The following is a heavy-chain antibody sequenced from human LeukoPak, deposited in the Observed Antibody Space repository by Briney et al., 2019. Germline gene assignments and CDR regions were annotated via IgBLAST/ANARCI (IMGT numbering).Heavy chain of an antibody. V-gene: IGHV4-59*03. D-gene: IGHD3-3*01. Sequence: PSETLSLTCTVSGDSISSYYWSWIRQPPGKGLEWIGYIYYSGSTKYNPSLKSRVTISLDTSKNQFPLKLSSVTAADTAVYYCARTYYDFWSGQIYYYMDVWGKGTTVTVSS. CDR1: GDSISSYY. J-gene: IGHJ6*03. CDR2: IYYSGST. CDR3: ARTYYDFWSGQIYYYMDV.